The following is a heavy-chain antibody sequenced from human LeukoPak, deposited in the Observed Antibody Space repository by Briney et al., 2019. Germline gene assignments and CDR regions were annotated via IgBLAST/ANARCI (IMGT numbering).Heavy chain of an antibody. CDR1: GGSFSGYY. D-gene: IGHD5-24*01. CDR3: AQFPPPFASSYYGMDV. Sequence: SETLSLTCAVYGGSFSGYYWSWIRQPPGKGLEWIGEINHSGSTNYNPSLKSRVTISVDTSKNQFSLKLSSVTAADTAVYYCAQFPPPFASSYYGMDVWGQGTTVTVSS. V-gene: IGHV4-34*01. CDR2: INHSGST. J-gene: IGHJ6*02.